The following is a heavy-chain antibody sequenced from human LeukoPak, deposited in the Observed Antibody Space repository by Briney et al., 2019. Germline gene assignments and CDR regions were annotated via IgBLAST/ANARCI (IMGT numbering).Heavy chain of an antibody. Sequence: HPSETLSLTCAVYGGSFSGYYWSWIRQPPGKGLEWIGEINHSGSTNYNPSLKSRVTISVDTSKNQFSLKLSSVTAADTAVYYCARSGESFTHSGTTIFGVVPYFDYWGQGTLVTVSS. CDR1: GGSFSGYY. CDR3: ARSGESFTHSGTTIFGVVPYFDY. D-gene: IGHD3-3*01. V-gene: IGHV4-34*01. CDR2: INHSGST. J-gene: IGHJ4*02.